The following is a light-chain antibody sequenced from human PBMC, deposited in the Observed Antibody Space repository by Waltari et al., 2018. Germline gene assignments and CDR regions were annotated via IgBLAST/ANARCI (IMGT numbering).Light chain of an antibody. Sequence: EVVLTQSPGTLSLSPGERATLSCRASQSVRSDLLAWYQQKPGRAPRLLSYATSSRATAIPDRFSGSGFGTDFTLTISRLEAEDFAVYYCQQYGGSPEGFTFGPGTTVDFK. CDR3: QQYGGSPEGFT. J-gene: IGKJ3*01. CDR2: ATS. CDR1: QSVRSDL. V-gene: IGKV3-20*01.